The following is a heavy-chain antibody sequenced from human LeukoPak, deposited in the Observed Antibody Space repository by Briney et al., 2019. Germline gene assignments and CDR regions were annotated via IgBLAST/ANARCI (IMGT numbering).Heavy chain of an antibody. Sequence: SVKVSCKASGGTFSSYAISWVRQAPGQGLEWMGGIIPIFGTANYAQKFQGRVTITTDESTSTAYMELSSLRSEDTAVYYCARLGRHYYYMDVRGKGTTVTVSS. V-gene: IGHV1-69*05. J-gene: IGHJ6*03. CDR3: ARLGRHYYYMDV. CDR2: IIPIFGTA. CDR1: GGTFSSYA. D-gene: IGHD6-6*01.